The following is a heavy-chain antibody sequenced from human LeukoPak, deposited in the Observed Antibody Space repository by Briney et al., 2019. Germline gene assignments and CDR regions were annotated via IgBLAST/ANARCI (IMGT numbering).Heavy chain of an antibody. CDR1: GFTFDDYY. Sequence: GGSLRLSCAASGFTFDDYYMPWIREAPGKGLEWVSYINYDGSATDYADSVKGRFTISRDNDKKSLYLQMNSLRAEDRAVYFCARGHYGLDVWGQGTSVTVSS. CDR3: ARGHYGLDV. CDR2: INYDGSAT. J-gene: IGHJ6*02. V-gene: IGHV3-11*01.